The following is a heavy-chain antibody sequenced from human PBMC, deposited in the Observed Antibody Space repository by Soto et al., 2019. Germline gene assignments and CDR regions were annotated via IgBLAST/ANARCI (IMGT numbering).Heavy chain of an antibody. CDR2: IIPIFGTA. CDR3: ARSDCTNGVCGVGFDY. Sequence: GASVKVSCKASGGTFSSYAISWVRQAPGQGLEWMGGIIPIFGTANYAQKFRGRVTITADESTSTAYMELSSLRSEDTAVYYCARSDCTNGVCGVGFDYWGQGTLVTVSS. CDR1: GGTFSSYA. D-gene: IGHD2-8*01. J-gene: IGHJ4*02. V-gene: IGHV1-69*13.